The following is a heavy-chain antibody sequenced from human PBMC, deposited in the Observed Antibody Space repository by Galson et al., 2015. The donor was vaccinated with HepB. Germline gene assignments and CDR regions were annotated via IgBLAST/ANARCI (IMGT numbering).Heavy chain of an antibody. CDR1: GFTFSSYA. CDR3: ARESGSGWFYFDY. V-gene: IGHV3-30*04. CDR2: ISYDGSNK. Sequence: SLRLSCAASGFTFSSYAMHWVRQAPGKGLEWVAVISYDGSNKYYADPVKGRFTISRDNSKNTLYLQMNSLRAEDTAVYYCARESGSGWFYFDYWGQGTLVTVSS. J-gene: IGHJ4*02. D-gene: IGHD6-19*01.